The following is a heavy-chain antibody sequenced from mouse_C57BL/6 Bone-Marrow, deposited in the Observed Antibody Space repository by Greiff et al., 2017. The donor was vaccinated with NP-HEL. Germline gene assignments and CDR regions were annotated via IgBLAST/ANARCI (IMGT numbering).Heavy chain of an antibody. Sequence: EVHLVESGGDLVKPGGSLKLSCAASGFTFSSYGMSWVRQTPDKRLEWVATISSGGSYTYYPDSVKGRFTISRDNAKNTLYLQMSSLKSEDTAMYYCARHSAGTEGYYFDYWGQGTTLTVSS. J-gene: IGHJ2*01. CDR3: ARHSAGTEGYYFDY. CDR2: ISSGGSYT. D-gene: IGHD4-1*01. V-gene: IGHV5-6*01. CDR1: GFTFSSYG.